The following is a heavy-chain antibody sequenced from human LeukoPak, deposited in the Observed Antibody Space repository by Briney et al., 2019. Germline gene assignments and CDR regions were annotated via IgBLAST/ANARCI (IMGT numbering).Heavy chain of an antibody. CDR2: ISGSGGST. V-gene: IGHV3-23*01. D-gene: IGHD3-9*01. CDR3: AKERSVRYFDWLTLDY. J-gene: IGHJ4*02. CDR1: GFTFSSYA. Sequence: PGGSLRLSCAASGFTFSSYAMSWVRQAPGKGLEWVSAISGSGGSTYYADSVKGRFTISRDNSKNTPYLQMNSLRAEDTAVYYCAKERSVRYFDWLTLDYWGQGTLVTVSS.